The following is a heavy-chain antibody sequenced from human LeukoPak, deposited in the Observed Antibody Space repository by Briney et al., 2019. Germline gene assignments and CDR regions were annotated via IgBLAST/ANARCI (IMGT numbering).Heavy chain of an antibody. CDR2: ISYDGSSK. V-gene: IGHV3-30*18. CDR1: GFTFSSYG. D-gene: IGHD3-22*01. J-gene: IGHJ5*02. Sequence: GGSLRLSCAASGFTFSSYGMHWVRQAPGKGLEWVAVISYDGSSKYYADSVKGRFTISRDNSKNTLYLQMNSLRAEDTAVYYCAKANYYDSSGYSSWGQGTLVTVSS. CDR3: AKANYYDSSGYSS.